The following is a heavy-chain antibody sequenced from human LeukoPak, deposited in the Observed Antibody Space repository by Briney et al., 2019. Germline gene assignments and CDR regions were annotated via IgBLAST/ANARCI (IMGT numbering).Heavy chain of an antibody. V-gene: IGHV3-23*01. Sequence: GGSLRLSCGASGFTFNSYAVSWVRQAPGKGLEWVSAISGSGGSTYYADSVKGRFTISRDNSKNTLYLQMNSLRAEDTAVYYCASSLWVVMTSSAIDYWGQGTLVTVSS. J-gene: IGHJ4*02. CDR1: GFTFNSYA. D-gene: IGHD3-22*01. CDR2: ISGSGGST. CDR3: ASSLWVVMTSSAIDY.